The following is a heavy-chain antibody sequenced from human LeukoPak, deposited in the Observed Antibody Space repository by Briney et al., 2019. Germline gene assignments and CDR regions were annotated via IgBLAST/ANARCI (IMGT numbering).Heavy chain of an antibody. D-gene: IGHD3-10*01. CDR2: ISTYNGHT. V-gene: IGHV1-18*01. CDR3: ARQVDSTMALPDY. Sequence: ASVTVSCKTSGYTFASYGVTWVRQAPGQGLEWMGWISTYNGHTNYAQKLQGRVTMTTDTSTSTAYMELRSLRSDDTAVYYCARQVDSTMALPDYWGQGTLVTVSS. CDR1: GYTFASYG. J-gene: IGHJ4*02.